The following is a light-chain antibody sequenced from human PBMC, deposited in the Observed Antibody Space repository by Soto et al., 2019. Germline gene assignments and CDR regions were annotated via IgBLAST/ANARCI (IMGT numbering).Light chain of an antibody. Sequence: IVLTQSPATLSLSPGETATLSCGASQSVSSSYVAWYQHKPGLAPSLLIHDTSSRAIGIPDRLSGSKSGTNFTLTIRRMEPEDVGMYYCQQYGSSPITFGQGTRLDMK. CDR2: DTS. V-gene: IGKV3D-20*01. CDR1: QSVSSSY. CDR3: QQYGSSPIT. J-gene: IGKJ5*01.